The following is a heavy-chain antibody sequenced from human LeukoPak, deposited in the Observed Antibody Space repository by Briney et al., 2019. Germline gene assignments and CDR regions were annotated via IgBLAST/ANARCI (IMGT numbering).Heavy chain of an antibody. CDR3: TRRLDD. V-gene: IGHV3-7*01. D-gene: IGHD3-16*01. CDR2: IKHDESEK. Sequence: GGSLRLSCAASGFTFSNAWMNWVRQAPGKGLEWVANIKHDESEKNYLDSVKGRFTISRDNAQNSLYLQMNGLRVEDTAVYYCTRRLDDWGQGTLVTVSS. CDR1: GFTFSNAW. J-gene: IGHJ4*02.